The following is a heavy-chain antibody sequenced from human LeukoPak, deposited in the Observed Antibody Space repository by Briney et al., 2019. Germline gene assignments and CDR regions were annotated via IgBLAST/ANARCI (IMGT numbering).Heavy chain of an antibody. J-gene: IGHJ6*03. Sequence: SETLSLTCTVSGGSVSSNSYYWGWIRQPPGKGLKWIGSIYYSGSTYYNPSLKSRVTISIDTSKNQFSLNLYSVTAADTAVYYCAREASDYDSSGYRKNYYYYYMDVWGKGTTVTVSS. CDR3: AREASDYDSSGYRKNYYYYYMDV. CDR1: GGSVSSNSYY. CDR2: IYYSGST. V-gene: IGHV4-39*07. D-gene: IGHD3-22*01.